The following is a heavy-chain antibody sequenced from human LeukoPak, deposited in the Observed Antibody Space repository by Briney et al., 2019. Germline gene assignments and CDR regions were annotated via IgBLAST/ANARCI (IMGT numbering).Heavy chain of an antibody. CDR2: IIPILGIA. V-gene: IGHV1-69*04. J-gene: IGHJ5*02. D-gene: IGHD2-2*01. Sequence: GASVKVSCKASGYTFTSYDINWVRQATGQGLEWMGRIIPILGIANYAQKFQGRVTITADKSTSTAYMELSSLRSEDTAVYYCAQREYCSSTSCSRFDPWGQGTLVTVSS. CDR3: AQREYCSSTSCSRFDP. CDR1: GYTFTSYD.